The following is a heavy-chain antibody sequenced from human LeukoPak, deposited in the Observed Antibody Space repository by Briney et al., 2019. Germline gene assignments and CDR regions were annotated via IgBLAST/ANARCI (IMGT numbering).Heavy chain of an antibody. CDR2: ISTYNGNT. V-gene: IGHV1-18*01. CDR3: ARDGRCSGGGCYSEAFDI. Sequence: ASVKVSCKASGYTFTSYGISWVRQAPGQGLEWMGWISTYNGNTNYAQKLRGRVTMTTHTSTTTAYMELRSLRPDDTAVYYCARDGRCSGGGCYSEAFDIWGQGTMVTVSS. CDR1: GYTFTSYG. D-gene: IGHD2-15*01. J-gene: IGHJ3*02.